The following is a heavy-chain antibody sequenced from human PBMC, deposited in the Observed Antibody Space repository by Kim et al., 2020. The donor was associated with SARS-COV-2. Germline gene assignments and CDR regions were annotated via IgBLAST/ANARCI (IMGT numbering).Heavy chain of an antibody. CDR2: INPNSGGT. D-gene: IGHD6-6*01. J-gene: IGHJ4*02. CDR3: ARDSSSLFDY. V-gene: IGHV1-2*02. CDR1: GYTFTGYY. Sequence: ASVKVSCKASGYTFTGYYMHWVRQAPVQGLEWMGWINPNSGGTNYAQKFQGRVTITRDTSISTAYMELSRLRADDTAVYYCARDSSSLFDYWGQGTLVTVSS.